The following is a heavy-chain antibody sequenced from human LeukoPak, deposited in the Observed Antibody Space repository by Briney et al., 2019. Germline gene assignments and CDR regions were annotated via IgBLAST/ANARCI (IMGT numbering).Heavy chain of an antibody. CDR3: ARVQGATNTDYYYYGMDV. Sequence: GGSLRLSCAASGFTFSSYSMNWVRQAPGKGLEWVSSISSSSSYIYYADSVKGRFTISRDNAKNSLYLQMNSLRAEDTAVYYCARVQGATNTDYYYYGMDVWGQGTTVTVSS. CDR2: ISSSSSYI. D-gene: IGHD5-12*01. CDR1: GFTFSSYS. J-gene: IGHJ6*02. V-gene: IGHV3-21*04.